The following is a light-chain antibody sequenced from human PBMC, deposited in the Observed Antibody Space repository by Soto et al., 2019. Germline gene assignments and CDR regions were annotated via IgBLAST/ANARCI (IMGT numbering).Light chain of an antibody. CDR2: AAS. V-gene: IGKV1-8*01. CDR1: QGISSY. J-gene: IGKJ2*01. Sequence: AIRMTQSPSPLSASTGDRVTITCRASQGISSYLAWYQQKPGKAPKLLIYAASTLQSGVPSRFSGSRSGTDFTLTISCLQSEDFATYYWQQYYSYPRTFGQGTKLEIK. CDR3: QQYYSYPRT.